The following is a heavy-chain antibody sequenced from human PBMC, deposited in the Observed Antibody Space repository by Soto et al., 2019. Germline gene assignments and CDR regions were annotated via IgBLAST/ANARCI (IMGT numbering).Heavy chain of an antibody. Sequence: QPGGSLRLSCAASGFAFSYYAMHWVRQAPGKGLEWVAFISYDGSIGYADSVKGRFTISRDNAKNSLYLQMNSLRAEDTALYYCAKGSPLVPAANVFDYWGQGTLVTVSS. V-gene: IGHV3-9*01. CDR2: FISYDGSI. CDR1: GFAFSYYA. J-gene: IGHJ4*02. CDR3: AKGSPLVPAANVFDY. D-gene: IGHD2-2*01.